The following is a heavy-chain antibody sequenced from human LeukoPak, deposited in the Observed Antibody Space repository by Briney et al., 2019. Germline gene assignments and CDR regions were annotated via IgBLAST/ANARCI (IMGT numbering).Heavy chain of an antibody. J-gene: IGHJ4*02. CDR3: AKAPGTATAARYFEY. CDR1: GFTFSSYA. Sequence: GGSLRLSCAASGFTFSSYAMSWVRQAPGKGLEWVSAISGSGGSTYYADSVKGRFTISRDNSKNTLYLQMNSLRVEDTAVYHCAKAPGTATAARYFEYWGQGTLVTVSS. V-gene: IGHV3-23*01. D-gene: IGHD1-1*01. CDR2: ISGSGGST.